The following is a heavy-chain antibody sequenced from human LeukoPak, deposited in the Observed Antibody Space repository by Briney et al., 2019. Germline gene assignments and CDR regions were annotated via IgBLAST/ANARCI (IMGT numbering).Heavy chain of an antibody. D-gene: IGHD5-18*01. Sequence: GGSLRLSCAASGFSLSSYSMNWVRQAPGKGLEWVSSISSSSSSYIYCADSVKGRFTISRDNAKNSLYLQMNSLRAEDTAVYYCARGLGSYAYSDAFDIWGQGTMVTVSS. CDR3: ARGLGSYAYSDAFDI. V-gene: IGHV3-21*01. CDR2: ISSSSSSYI. J-gene: IGHJ3*02. CDR1: GFSLSSYS.